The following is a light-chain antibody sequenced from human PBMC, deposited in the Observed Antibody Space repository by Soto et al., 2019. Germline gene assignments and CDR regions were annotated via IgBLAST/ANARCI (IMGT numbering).Light chain of an antibody. Sequence: EIVMTQSPATLSVSPGERATLSCRASQSISSNLAWYQQKLGQPPRLLIFGASTRATGVPARFSGSGSGTEFTLTITSLQSEDFAAYYCQQYNNWVTFGPGTKVDLK. CDR1: QSISSN. CDR2: GAS. CDR3: QQYNNWVT. J-gene: IGKJ3*01. V-gene: IGKV3D-15*01.